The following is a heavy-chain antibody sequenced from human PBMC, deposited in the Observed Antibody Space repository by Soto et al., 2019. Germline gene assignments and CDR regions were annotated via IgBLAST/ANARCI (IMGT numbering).Heavy chain of an antibody. CDR3: ARNRFTYYDFWSGHSASNAYYGMDV. J-gene: IGHJ6*02. CDR1: GFTFSSYA. CDR2: ISYDGSNK. D-gene: IGHD3-3*01. Sequence: GGSLRLSCAASGFTFSSYAMHWVRQAPGKGLEWVAVISYDGSNKYYADSVKGRFTISRDNSKNTLYLQMNSLRAEDTAVYYCARNRFTYYDFWSGHSASNAYYGMDVWGQGTTVTVSS. V-gene: IGHV3-30-3*01.